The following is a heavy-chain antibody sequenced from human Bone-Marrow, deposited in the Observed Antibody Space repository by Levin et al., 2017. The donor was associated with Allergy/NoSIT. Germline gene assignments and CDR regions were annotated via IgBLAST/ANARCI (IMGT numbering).Heavy chain of an antibody. Sequence: GGSLRLSCAASGFTVSSNYMSWVRQAPGKGLEWVSVIYSGGSTYYADSVKGRFTISRDNSKNTLYLHMSSLRAEDTAVYYCARAYSSGWDGGYWYFDLWGRGTLVTVSS. J-gene: IGHJ2*01. D-gene: IGHD6-19*01. CDR1: GFTVSSNY. V-gene: IGHV3-53*01. CDR2: IYSGGST. CDR3: ARAYSSGWDGGYWYFDL.